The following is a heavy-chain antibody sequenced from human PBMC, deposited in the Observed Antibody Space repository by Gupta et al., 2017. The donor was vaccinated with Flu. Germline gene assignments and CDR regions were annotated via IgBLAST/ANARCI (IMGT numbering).Heavy chain of an antibody. CDR1: GFTFKSYW. CDR3: ARGPLEK. J-gene: IGHJ4*02. V-gene: IGHV3-7*01. Sequence: EVQLVASGGGLVQPGESLRLSCEASGFTFKSYWMHWLRQAPGKGLEWVANIRQDGSVRYYVDSVKGRFIISRDNAKNSLFLQMNSLRVEDTAVYFCARGPLEKWGQGTVVTVSS. CDR2: IRQDGSVR.